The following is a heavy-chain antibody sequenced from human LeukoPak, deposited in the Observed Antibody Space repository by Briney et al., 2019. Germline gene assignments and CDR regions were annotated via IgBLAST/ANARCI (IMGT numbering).Heavy chain of an antibody. CDR2: ISYDGSNK. D-gene: IGHD6-13*01. J-gene: IGHJ3*02. CDR3: AKEYSSSWYVDDDAFDI. Sequence: GRSLRLSCAASGFTFSSYGMHWVRQAPGKGLEWVAVISYDGSNKYYADSVKGRFTISRDNSKNTLYLQMNSLRAEDTAVYYCAKEYSSSWYVDDDAFDIWGQGTMVTVSS. CDR1: GFTFSSYG. V-gene: IGHV3-30*18.